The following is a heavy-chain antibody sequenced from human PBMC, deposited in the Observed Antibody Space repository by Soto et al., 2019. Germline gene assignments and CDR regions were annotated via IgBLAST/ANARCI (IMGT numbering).Heavy chain of an antibody. CDR2: TYYRSKWYN. D-gene: IGHD1-7*01. CDR3: ARETGTGTTSYYYYGMDV. J-gene: IGHJ6*02. CDR1: GDSVSSNSAP. Sequence: PSQTLSLTCAISGDSVSSNSAPWNWIRQSPSRGLEWLGRTYYRSKWYNDYAVSVKSRITINPDTSKNQFSLQLNSVTPEDTAVYYCARETGTGTTSYYYYGMDVWGQGTTVTVSS. V-gene: IGHV6-1*01.